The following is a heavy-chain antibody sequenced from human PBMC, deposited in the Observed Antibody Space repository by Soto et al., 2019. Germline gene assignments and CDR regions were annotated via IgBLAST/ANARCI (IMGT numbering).Heavy chain of an antibody. CDR2: ISSNGGST. D-gene: IGHD3-22*01. J-gene: IGHJ4*02. V-gene: IGHV3-64*01. CDR3: ARTPGTYYYDSSGYYYFDY. Sequence: GGSLRLSCAASGFTFSSYAMHWVRQAPGKGLEYVSAISSNGGSTYYANSVQGRFTISRDNSKNTLYLQMGSLRAEDMAVYYCARTPGTYYYDSSGYYYFDYWGQGTLVTVSS. CDR1: GFTFSSYA.